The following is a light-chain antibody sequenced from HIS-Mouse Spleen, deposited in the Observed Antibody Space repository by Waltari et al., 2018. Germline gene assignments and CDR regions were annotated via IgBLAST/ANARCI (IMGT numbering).Light chain of an antibody. J-gene: IGLJ1*01. CDR1: GSDAGRYHY. CDR3: SSYAGSNNLGV. V-gene: IGLV2-8*01. CDR2: EVS. Sequence: QSALTQPPAAAGSPGQSVTIPSPGHGSDAGRYHYVSWYQQHPGKAPKLMIYEVSKRPSGVPDRFSGSKSGNTASLTVSGLQAEDEADYYCSSYAGSNNLGVFGTGTKVTVL.